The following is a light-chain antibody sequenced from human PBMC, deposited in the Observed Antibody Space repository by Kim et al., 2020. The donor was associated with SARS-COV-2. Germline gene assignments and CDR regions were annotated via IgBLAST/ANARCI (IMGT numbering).Light chain of an antibody. V-gene: IGKV1-5*01. Sequence: DIQITQSPSPLSASVGDRVTITCRASQSISSWLAWYQQKPGKAPKLLIYDASSLESGVPSRFSGSGSGTEFTLTISSLQPDDFATYYRQQYNSYPALTFGGGTKVDIK. CDR1: QSISSW. CDR2: DAS. CDR3: QQYNSYPALT. J-gene: IGKJ4*01.